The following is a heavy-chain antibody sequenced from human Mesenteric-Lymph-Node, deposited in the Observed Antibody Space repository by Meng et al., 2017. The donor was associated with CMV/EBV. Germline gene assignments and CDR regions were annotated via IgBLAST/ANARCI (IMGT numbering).Heavy chain of an antibody. CDR1: GFTFTNAW. Sequence: GGSLRLSCAASGFTFTNAWMTWVRQAPGKGLEWVGRIKSKTDGGTTDCAAPGKGRFTISRDDSKNTLYLQMNSLKTEDTAVYYCTTRTPGDYYDSSGYSYWGQGTLVTVSS. CDR3: TTRTPGDYYDSSGYSY. CDR2: IKSKTDGGTT. J-gene: IGHJ4*02. D-gene: IGHD3-22*01. V-gene: IGHV3-15*01.